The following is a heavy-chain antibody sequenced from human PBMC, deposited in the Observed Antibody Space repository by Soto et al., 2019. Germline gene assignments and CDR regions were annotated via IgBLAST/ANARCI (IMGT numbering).Heavy chain of an antibody. CDR1: GGSISSGGYY. J-gene: IGHJ5*02. V-gene: IGHV4-31*03. D-gene: IGHD6-13*01. CDR2: IYYSGST. Sequence: QVQLQESGPGLVKPSQTLSLTCTVSGGSISSGGYYWSWIRQHPGKGLEWIGYIYYSGSTYYNPSLKSRVTISVDTSKNQFSLKLSSVTAADTAVYYCARDATPPGGKQQLVLGWFDPWGQGTLVTVSS. CDR3: ARDATPPGGKQQLVLGWFDP.